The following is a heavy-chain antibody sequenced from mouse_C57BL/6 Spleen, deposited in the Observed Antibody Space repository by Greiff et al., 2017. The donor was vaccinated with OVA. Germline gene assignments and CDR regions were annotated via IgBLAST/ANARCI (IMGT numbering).Heavy chain of an antibody. D-gene: IGHD4-1*02. V-gene: IGHV1-80*01. CDR2: IYPGDGDT. J-gene: IGHJ2*01. CDR1: GYAFSSYW. CDR3: ARPQLGNGPYFDY. Sequence: QVQLMESGAELVKPGASVKISCKASGYAFSSYWMNWVKQRHGKGLEWIGQIYPGDGDTNYNGKFKGKGTLTADKTYNTVYMQLSSMTSEDSAVYFCARPQLGNGPYFDYWGQGTTLTVSS.